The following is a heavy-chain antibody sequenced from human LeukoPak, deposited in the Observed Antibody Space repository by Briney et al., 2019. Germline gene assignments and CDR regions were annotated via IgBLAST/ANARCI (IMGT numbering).Heavy chain of an antibody. J-gene: IGHJ4*02. CDR1: GYTFTGYY. V-gene: IGHV1-2*02. CDR3: ARGGSAWDNPFDY. D-gene: IGHD6-19*01. Sequence: ASVKVSCKASGYTFTGYYIHWVRQAPVQGLEWMGWINPTSGGTKYAQKFQGRVTMTRDTSISTAYMELSRLRADDTAVFYCARGGSAWDNPFDYWGQGTLVTVSS. CDR2: INPTSGGT.